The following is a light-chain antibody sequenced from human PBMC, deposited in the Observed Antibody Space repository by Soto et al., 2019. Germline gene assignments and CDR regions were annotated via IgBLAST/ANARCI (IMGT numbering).Light chain of an antibody. Sequence: EIVLTQSPGTLSLSPGERATLSCRASQSVSSSYLAWYQQKPGQAPRLLIYGASSRATGIPDRFSGSGSGTDFTLTISRLEPEDFAVYYCQQYGSSPQTCGQGTNVEIK. CDR1: QSVSSSY. CDR2: GAS. V-gene: IGKV3-20*01. J-gene: IGKJ1*01. CDR3: QQYGSSPQT.